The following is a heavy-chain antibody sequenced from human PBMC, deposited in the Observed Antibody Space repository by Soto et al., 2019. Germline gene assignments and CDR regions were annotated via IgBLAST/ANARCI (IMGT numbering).Heavy chain of an antibody. Sequence: PGGSLRLSCAASGFTFSNAWMNWVRQAPGKGLEWVGRIKSKTDGGTTDYAAPVKGRFTISRDDSKNTLYLQMNSLKTEDTAVYYCTTVNGDYDPHYYYYGMDVWGQGTTVTVSS. J-gene: IGHJ6*02. CDR2: IKSKTDGGTT. CDR3: TTVNGDYDPHYYYYGMDV. D-gene: IGHD4-17*01. V-gene: IGHV3-15*07. CDR1: GFTFSNAW.